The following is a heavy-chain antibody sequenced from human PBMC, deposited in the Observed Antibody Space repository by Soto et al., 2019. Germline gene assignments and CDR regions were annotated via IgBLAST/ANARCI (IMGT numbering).Heavy chain of an antibody. CDR1: GGSFSGYY. J-gene: IGHJ6*03. CDR3: ARLRKNILTGYSYYYSYMDV. CDR2: INHSGST. Sequence: SETLSLTCAVYGGSFSGYYWSWIRQPPGKGLEWIGEINHSGSTNYNPSLKSRVTISVDTSKNQFSLKLSSVTAADTAVYYCARLRKNILTGYSYYYSYMDVWGKGTTVTVSS. V-gene: IGHV4-34*01. D-gene: IGHD3-9*01.